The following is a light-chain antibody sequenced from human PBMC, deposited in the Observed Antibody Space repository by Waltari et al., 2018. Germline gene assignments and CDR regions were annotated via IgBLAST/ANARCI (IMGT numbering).Light chain of an antibody. Sequence: QSALTRPASVSVSPGQSITISCSGVGSAVGASDYVSWHQHHPGKAPQVIIYDVTNRPSGVSDRFSASKSANTASLTISRLQPEDEADYYCFSQTLDGLVLFGGGTRLTVL. V-gene: IGLV2-14*03. CDR3: FSQTLDGLVL. CDR1: GSAVGASDY. J-gene: IGLJ2*01. CDR2: DVT.